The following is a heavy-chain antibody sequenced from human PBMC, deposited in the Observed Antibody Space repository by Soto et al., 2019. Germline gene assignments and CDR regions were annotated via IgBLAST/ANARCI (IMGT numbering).Heavy chain of an antibody. J-gene: IGHJ5*02. D-gene: IGHD1-20*01. CDR1: GYNFSTNA. CDR2: ISGSGSST. V-gene: IGHV3-23*01. CDR3: AKGGESLNSLDP. Sequence: GGSLSLSCAASGYNFSTNAMNWFRQAPGKGLEWVSAISGSGSSTYYAYLVKGRFTISGDNSKNTLSLQMNSLRAEHTDEYYCAKGGESLNSLDPWGQGTLVTISS.